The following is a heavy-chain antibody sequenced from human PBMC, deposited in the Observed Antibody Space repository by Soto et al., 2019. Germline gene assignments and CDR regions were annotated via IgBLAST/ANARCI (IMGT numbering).Heavy chain of an antibody. CDR2: ISGFNGQT. CDR3: ARVVPRGVAVVRDY. CDR1: GNTFASHG. Sequence: ASVKVSCKASGNTFASHGFSWVRQAPGQGLEWMGWISGFNGQTNYALKFQGRVTLTTDTSTSTAYMELRSLRSDDTAVYFCARVVPRGVAVVRDYWGQGTLVTVSS. D-gene: IGHD3-10*01. V-gene: IGHV1-18*01. J-gene: IGHJ4*02.